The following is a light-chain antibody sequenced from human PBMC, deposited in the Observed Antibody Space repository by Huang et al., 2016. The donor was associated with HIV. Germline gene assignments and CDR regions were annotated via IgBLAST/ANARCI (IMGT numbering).Light chain of an antibody. CDR3: QQYGSSSLT. CDR1: QSVSSSY. Sequence: EIVLTQSPGTLPLSPGERATLSCRASQSVSSSYLAWYQQKPGQAPRLLIDVASNRATGKPDRFRGSGSGTDFTLTISRLEPEDFAVYFCQQYGSSSLTFGGGTKVEIK. J-gene: IGKJ4*01. CDR2: VAS. V-gene: IGKV3-20*01.